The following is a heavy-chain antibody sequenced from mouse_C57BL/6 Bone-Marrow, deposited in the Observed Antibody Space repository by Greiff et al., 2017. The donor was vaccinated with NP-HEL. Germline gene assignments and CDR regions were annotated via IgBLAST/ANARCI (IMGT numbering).Heavy chain of an antibody. D-gene: IGHD1-1*01. CDR2: TFYSGIT. Sequence: EVKVVESGPSLVRPSQTLSLTCTVTGFSINSYCYWIWIRQFPGNKLEYIGYTFYSGITYYNPSLESRTYITRDTSTNQFSLKLSSVTNEDTATCDSARDYGAMDYWGQGTSVTVSS. V-gene: IGHV3-3*01. CDR3: ARDYGAMDY. CDR1: GFSINSYCY. J-gene: IGHJ4*01.